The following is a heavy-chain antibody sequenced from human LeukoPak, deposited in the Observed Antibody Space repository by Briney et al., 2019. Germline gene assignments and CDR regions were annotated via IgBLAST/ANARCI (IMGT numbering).Heavy chain of an antibody. D-gene: IGHD1-26*01. CDR2: LRYDGSNR. Sequence: GGSLRLSCAASGFTFSNYDMHWVRQAPGKGLEWVAFLRYDGSNRNYADSVKGRFTISRDNAKNSLYLQMNSLRAEDTAVYYCARGGATEYYFDYWGQGTLVTVSS. V-gene: IGHV3-30*02. CDR3: ARGGATEYYFDY. J-gene: IGHJ4*02. CDR1: GFTFSNYD.